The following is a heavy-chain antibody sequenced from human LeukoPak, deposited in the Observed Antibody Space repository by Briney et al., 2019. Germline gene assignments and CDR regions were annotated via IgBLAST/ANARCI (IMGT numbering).Heavy chain of an antibody. Sequence: GGSLRLSCAASGFTFSSYAMHWVRQAPGKGLEWVAVISYDGSNKYYADSVKGRFTISRDNSKNTLYLQMNSLRAEDTAVYYCARKGGGSYLVGWFDPWGQGTLVTVSS. J-gene: IGHJ5*02. CDR1: GFTFSSYA. D-gene: IGHD1-26*01. CDR2: ISYDGSNK. CDR3: ARKGGGSYLVGWFDP. V-gene: IGHV3-30-3*01.